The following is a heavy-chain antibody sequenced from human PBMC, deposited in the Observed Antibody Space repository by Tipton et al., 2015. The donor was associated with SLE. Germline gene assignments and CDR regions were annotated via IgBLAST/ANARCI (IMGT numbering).Heavy chain of an antibody. CDR3: ARHEVVDAFDI. D-gene: IGHD2-15*01. J-gene: IGHJ3*02. V-gene: IGHV4-59*08. Sequence: TLSLTCTVSGGSISSHYWSWIRLPPGKGLEWIGYIYYSGSTNYNPSLKSRVTISVDTSKDQFSLKLSSVTATDTAVYYCARHEVVDAFDIWGQGTMVTVSS. CDR1: GGSISSHY. CDR2: IYYSGST.